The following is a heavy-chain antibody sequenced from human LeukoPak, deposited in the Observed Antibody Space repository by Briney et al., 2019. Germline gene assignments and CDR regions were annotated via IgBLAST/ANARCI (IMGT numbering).Heavy chain of an antibody. CDR2: TYFGSKWYN. Sequence: SQTLSLTCAISGDSVSNNGVAWNWIRQSPERGLEWLGRTYFGSKWYNDYAMSVKSRITINPDTSKNQFSLQLNSVTPEDTAVYFCARQRSRALDLWGQGTMGTVSS. D-gene: IGHD1-1*01. V-gene: IGHV6-1*01. CDR1: GDSVSNNGVA. J-gene: IGHJ3*01. CDR3: ARQRSRALDL.